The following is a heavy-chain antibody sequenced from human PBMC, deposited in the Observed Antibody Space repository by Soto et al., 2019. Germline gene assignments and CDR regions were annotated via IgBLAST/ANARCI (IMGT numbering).Heavy chain of an antibody. J-gene: IGHJ4*02. CDR2: ISYDGSNK. CDR3: ARDMTPWWAVTTTYDY. Sequence: QVQLVESGGGVVQPGRSLRLSCAASGFTFSSYAMHWVRQAPGKGLEWMAVISYDGSNKYYADSVKGRFTISRDNSKNTRYLQMNSLRAEDTAVYYCARDMTPWWAVTTTYDYWGQGTLVTVSS. CDR1: GFTFSSYA. D-gene: IGHD4-17*01. V-gene: IGHV3-30-3*01.